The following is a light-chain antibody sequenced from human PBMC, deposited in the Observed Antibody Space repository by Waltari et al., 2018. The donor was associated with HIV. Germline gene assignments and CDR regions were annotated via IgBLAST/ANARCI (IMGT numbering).Light chain of an antibody. CDR2: EVI. V-gene: IGLV2-14*01. J-gene: IGLJ1*01. CDR3: NSYTTNSNYV. CDR1: TSAIVGSNY. Sequence: QSALTQPASVSASPGQSTTISCTGTTSAIVGSNYVSWYQQHPVKAPKLMIYEVINRPSGVSNRFSGSKSGNTASLTISGLQAEDEAHYYCNSYTTNSNYVFGTGTKVSVL.